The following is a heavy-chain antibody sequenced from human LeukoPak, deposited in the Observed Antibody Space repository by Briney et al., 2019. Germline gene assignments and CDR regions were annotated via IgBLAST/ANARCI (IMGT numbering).Heavy chain of an antibody. CDR2: ISSSSSYI. V-gene: IGHV3-21*01. CDR3: ARGSGYYYYYGMDV. J-gene: IGHJ6*02. CDR1: GFTFCSYS. Sequence: PGGSLRLSCAASGFTFCSYSMNWVRQAPGKGLEWVSSISSSSSYIYYADSVKGRFTISRDNAKNSLYLQMNSLRAEDTAVYYCARGSGYYYYYGMDVWGQGTTVTVSS.